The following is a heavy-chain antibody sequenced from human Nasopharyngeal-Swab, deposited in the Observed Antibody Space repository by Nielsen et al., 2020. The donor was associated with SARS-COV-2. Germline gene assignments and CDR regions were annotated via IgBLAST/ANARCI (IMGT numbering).Heavy chain of an antibody. CDR2: ISAYNGNT. D-gene: IGHD1-26*01. J-gene: IGHJ4*02. V-gene: IGHV1-18*01. CDR3: ARGGSYLTGPADY. Sequence: VRQMPGKGLEWMGWISAYNGNTNYAQKLQGRVTMTADTSTSIAYMELRSLRSDDTAVYYCARGGSYLTGPADYWGQGTLVTVSS.